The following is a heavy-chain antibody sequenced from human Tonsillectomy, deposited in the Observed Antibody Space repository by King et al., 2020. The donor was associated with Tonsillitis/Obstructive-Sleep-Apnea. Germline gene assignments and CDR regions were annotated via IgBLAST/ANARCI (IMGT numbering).Heavy chain of an antibody. D-gene: IGHD3-3*01. CDR2: ISYDGKNK. J-gene: IGHJ6*02. V-gene: IGHV3-30*04. CDR1: GFIFSNYA. Sequence: VQLVESGGGVVQPGRSLRLSCAASGFIFSNYAMHWVRQAPGKGLEWVAVISYDGKNKYYADSVKGRFTISRDNSMNTLYLQMNSLRAEDTAVYYCARGYDFWSGYYSPVGMNYYGMDVWGQGTTVTV. CDR3: ARGYDFWSGYYSPVGMNYYGMDV.